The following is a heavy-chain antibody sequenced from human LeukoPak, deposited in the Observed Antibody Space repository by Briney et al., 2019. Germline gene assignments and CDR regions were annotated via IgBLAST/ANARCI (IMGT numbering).Heavy chain of an antibody. CDR1: GFTFSSYT. CDR2: ITTGGPNT. CDR3: AKDGGLWVSAHWGDS. Sequence: GGSLRLSCAASGFTFSSYTMSWVRQAPGKGLKWVSTITTGGPNTYYADSVKGRFTVSRDDSKNTLYLQMNSLRAEDTAVYYCAKDGGLWVSAHWGDSWGRGTLVTVSS. J-gene: IGHJ4*02. D-gene: IGHD7-27*01. V-gene: IGHV3-23*01.